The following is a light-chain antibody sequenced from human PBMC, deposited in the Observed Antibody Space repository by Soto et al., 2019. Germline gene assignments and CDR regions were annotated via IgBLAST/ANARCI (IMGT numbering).Light chain of an antibody. V-gene: IGKV3-11*01. CDR2: DAS. Sequence: EIMLTQSPATLSLSPGERATLSCRASQSVGSYLAWYQQKPGQAPRLLIYDASKRATGIPARFSGSGSGTDFTLTISSLEPEDVALYCCQKLNQCCVTLGAGTKM. CDR3: QKLNQCCVT. J-gene: IGKJ4*01. CDR1: QSVGSY.